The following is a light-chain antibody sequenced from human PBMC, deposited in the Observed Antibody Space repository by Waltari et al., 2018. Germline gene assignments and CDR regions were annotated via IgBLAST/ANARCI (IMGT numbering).Light chain of an antibody. Sequence: EVLMTQSPATLSVSPGERATLPCRASQSVDNNLAWYQQKNGQAPRPLILGASTRANRXPAXLSGXXSGTEFTLTXSXLQSADFAVYFCQQYNNWPWTFGQGTRVEI. CDR3: QQYNNWPWT. J-gene: IGKJ1*01. CDR2: GAS. CDR1: QSVDNN. V-gene: IGKV3-15*01.